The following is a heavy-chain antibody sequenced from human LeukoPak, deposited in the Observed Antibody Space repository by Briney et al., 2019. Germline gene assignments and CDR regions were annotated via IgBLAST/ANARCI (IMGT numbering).Heavy chain of an antibody. V-gene: IGHV4-59*11. Sequence: SETLSLTCTVSGGSISSHYWNWIRQPPGKGLEWIGYIYYSGSTNYNPSLKSRVTISVDTSKNQFSLNLSSVIAADTAVYYCARGRWNYYDNSVDWYFDLWGRGTLVTVSS. J-gene: IGHJ2*01. CDR3: ARGRWNYYDNSVDWYFDL. D-gene: IGHD3-22*01. CDR1: GGSISSHY. CDR2: IYYSGST.